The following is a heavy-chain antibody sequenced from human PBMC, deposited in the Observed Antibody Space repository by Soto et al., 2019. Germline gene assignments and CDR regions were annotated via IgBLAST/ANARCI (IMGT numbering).Heavy chain of an antibody. J-gene: IGHJ4*02. Sequence: PSETLSLTCTVSGGSISSYYWSWIRQPPGKGLEWIGYIYYSGSTNYNPSLKSRVTISVDTSKNQFSLKLSSVTAADTAVYYCARDVSFDYWGRGTLVTVSS. CDR2: IYYSGST. CDR1: GGSISSYY. CDR3: ARDVSFDY. V-gene: IGHV4-59*01.